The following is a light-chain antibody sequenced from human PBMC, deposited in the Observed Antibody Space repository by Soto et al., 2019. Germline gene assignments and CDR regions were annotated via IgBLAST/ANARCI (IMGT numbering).Light chain of an antibody. CDR1: QGFSSW. V-gene: IGKV1-12*01. Sequence: DIQMTQSPSSVSASVGDRVTITCRASQGFSSWLVWYQKKPGKAPKFLIYAASSLQSGVPSRFSRSGSGTDFSLSISSLKPEDFATFYDEQGNSFLLTFGPGTEVDIK. CDR2: AAS. J-gene: IGKJ3*01. CDR3: EQGNSFLLT.